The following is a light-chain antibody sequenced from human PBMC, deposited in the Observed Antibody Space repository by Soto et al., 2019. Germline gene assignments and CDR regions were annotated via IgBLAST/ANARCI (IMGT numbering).Light chain of an antibody. J-gene: IGKJ2*01. CDR1: QGIGNY. Sequence: DIQMTQSPSSLSASVGDRVTITCQASQGIGNYLNWYQQKVGKAPKLLIYDASTLESGVPSRFSGSGSGTEFTLTISSLQPDDFATYYCQQYSIYWNTFGQGTKLEIK. V-gene: IGKV1-5*01. CDR3: QQYSIYWNT. CDR2: DAS.